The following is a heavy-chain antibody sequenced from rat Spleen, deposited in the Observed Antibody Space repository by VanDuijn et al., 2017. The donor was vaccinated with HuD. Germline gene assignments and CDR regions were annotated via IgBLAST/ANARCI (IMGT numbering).Heavy chain of an antibody. Sequence: QVQLKETGPDLVQLTQTLSITCTVSGFSLTTYNVHWVRQPPGKGLEWMGAMWNGGSTNSKSALKSRLSISRDTSKTQVFLKMNSLQTEDTAIYFCTRAGYGGYTAWGQGVMVTVSS. V-gene: IGHV2-1*01. J-gene: IGHJ2*01. CDR1: GFSLTTYN. CDR2: MWNGGST. D-gene: IGHD1-11*01. CDR3: TRAGYGGYTA.